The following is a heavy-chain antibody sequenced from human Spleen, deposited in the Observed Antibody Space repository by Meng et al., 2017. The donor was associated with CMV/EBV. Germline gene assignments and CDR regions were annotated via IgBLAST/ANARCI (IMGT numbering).Heavy chain of an antibody. D-gene: IGHD6-6*01. V-gene: IGHV3-11*04. CDR2: ISGSGSSA. CDR3: ARVISRQLAGPFDY. J-gene: IGHJ4*02. CDR1: GFPFGDHY. Sequence: GESLKISCAASGFPFGDHYMTWIRQAPGKGLEWVSYISGSGSSASYADSVKGRFTISRDNAKNLLFLQMNSLRVEDTAAYYCARVISRQLAGPFDYWGQGTLVTVSS.